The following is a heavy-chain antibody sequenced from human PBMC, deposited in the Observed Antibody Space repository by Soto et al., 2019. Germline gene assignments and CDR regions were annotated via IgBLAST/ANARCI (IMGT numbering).Heavy chain of an antibody. J-gene: IGHJ5*01. CDR3: SRELAALNWFDS. CDR2: ISSRSSTI. Sequence: EVQLVESGGGLVQPGGSLRLSCAASGFTFSSYSMKWVRQAPGAGMEWVSYISSRSSTIYYADSVKGRFTISRDNAKNSLSLQMNGLRDEDTAVYYCSRELAALNWFDSWGQGTLVTVSS. D-gene: IGHD2-15*01. V-gene: IGHV3-48*02. CDR1: GFTFSSYS.